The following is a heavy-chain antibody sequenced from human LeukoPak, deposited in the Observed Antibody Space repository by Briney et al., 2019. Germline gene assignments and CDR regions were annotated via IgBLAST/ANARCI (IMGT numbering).Heavy chain of an antibody. J-gene: IGHJ3*02. CDR1: GFTFSSYS. V-gene: IGHV3-21*01. Sequence: GGSPRLSCAASGFTFSSYSMNWVRQAPGKGLEWVSSISSSSSYIYYADSVKGRFTISRDNAKNSLYLQMNSLRAEDTAVYYCARDRAPAAAGTVCAFDIWGQGTMVTVSS. D-gene: IGHD6-13*01. CDR2: ISSSSSYI. CDR3: ARDRAPAAAGTVCAFDI.